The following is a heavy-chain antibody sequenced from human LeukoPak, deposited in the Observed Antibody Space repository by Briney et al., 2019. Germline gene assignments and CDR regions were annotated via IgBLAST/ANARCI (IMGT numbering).Heavy chain of an antibody. Sequence: PSETLSLTCTVSGGSISSSSYYWGWIRQPPGKGLEWIGSIYYSGSTYYNPSLRSRVTISVDTSKNQFSLKLSSVTAADTAVYYCASGGQVPGIYYFDYWGQGTLVTVSS. J-gene: IGHJ4*02. CDR3: ASGGQVPGIYYFDY. CDR1: GGSISSSSYY. D-gene: IGHD1-14*01. V-gene: IGHV4-39*07. CDR2: IYYSGST.